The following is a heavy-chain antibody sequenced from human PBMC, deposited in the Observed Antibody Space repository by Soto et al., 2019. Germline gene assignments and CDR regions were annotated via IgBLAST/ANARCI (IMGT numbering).Heavy chain of an antibody. CDR1: GFTFSSYS. CDR2: ISNDGSNP. Sequence: GGSLRLSCAASGFTFSSYSMNWVRQARGTGLEWVAVISNDGSNPYYADSVKGRFTISRDNSKNTLYLQMNSLREEDTAVYYCARTGYDRSGYFVEYYFDYWGQGTMVTVYS. D-gene: IGHD3-22*01. CDR3: ARTGYDRSGYFVEYYFDY. V-gene: IGHV3-30*03. J-gene: IGHJ4*02.